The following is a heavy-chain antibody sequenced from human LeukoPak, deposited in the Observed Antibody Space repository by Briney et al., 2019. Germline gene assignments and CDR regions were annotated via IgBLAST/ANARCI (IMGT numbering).Heavy chain of an antibody. CDR2: IYYSGST. CDR3: ARDQSEPLDP. J-gene: IGHJ5*02. Sequence: SETLSLTCTVSGGSISSSSYYWGWIRQPPGKGLEWIGSIYYSGSTYYNPSLKSRVTISLDTSKNQFSLKLSSVTAADTAVYYCARDQSEPLDPWGQGTLVTVSS. V-gene: IGHV4-39*07. CDR1: GGSISSSSYY.